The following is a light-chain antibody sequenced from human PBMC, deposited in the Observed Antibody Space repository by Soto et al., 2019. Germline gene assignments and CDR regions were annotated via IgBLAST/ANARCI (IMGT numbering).Light chain of an antibody. J-gene: IGKJ5*01. CDR1: HDVSVS. CDR2: DAS. Sequence: LSWLPLERSTLSCRASHDVSVSLVWYRQRPGQSPRLLIHDASNRATGIPARFSGSGSGTDFTLTISSLEPEDFAVYYCQQRSNWPPITFGQGTRLENK. CDR3: QQRSNWPPIT. V-gene: IGKV3-11*01.